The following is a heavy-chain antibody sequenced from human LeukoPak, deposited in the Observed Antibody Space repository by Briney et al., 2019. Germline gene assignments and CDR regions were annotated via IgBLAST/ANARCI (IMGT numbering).Heavy chain of an antibody. J-gene: IGHJ4*02. Sequence: GGSLRLSCAASGFTFSSYAMSWVRQAPGKGLEWVSAISGSGGSTYYADSVKGRFTISRDNSKNTLYLQMNSLRAEDTAVHYCAKLEDYYDSSGYYPHPYFDYWGQGTLVTVSS. D-gene: IGHD3-22*01. V-gene: IGHV3-23*01. CDR1: GFTFSSYA. CDR3: AKLEDYYDSSGYYPHPYFDY. CDR2: ISGSGGST.